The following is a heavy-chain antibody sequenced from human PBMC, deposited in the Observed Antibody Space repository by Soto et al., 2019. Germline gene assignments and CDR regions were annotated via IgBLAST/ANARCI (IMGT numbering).Heavy chain of an antibody. D-gene: IGHD2-15*01. CDR2: ISYEAINK. J-gene: IGHJ6*02. Sequence: GGSLRLSCAASGFTFSSYGMHWVRQAPGKRLERVAVISYEAINKYYADTVKGRFTISRDNSKNTLYLQMNSLRAEDTAVYYCAKDLVVVVAATYYYDMDVWGQGTTVTVSS. CDR1: GFTFSSYG. V-gene: IGHV3-30*18. CDR3: AKDLVVVVAATYYYDMDV.